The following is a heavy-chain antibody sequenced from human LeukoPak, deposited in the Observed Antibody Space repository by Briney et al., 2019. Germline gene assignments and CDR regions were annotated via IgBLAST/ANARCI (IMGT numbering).Heavy chain of an antibody. V-gene: IGHV3-23*01. CDR3: AKTTAGYSSGRYPGWPIDY. CDR2: CGSGGDT. J-gene: IGHJ4*02. Sequence: PGGSLRLSCAASGFTFRSYAICGSGGDTYFADSVRGRFTISRDNSKNTVFLQMDSLRADDTAVYYCAKTTAGYSSGRYPGWPIDYWGQGTLVTVSS. CDR1: GFTFRSYA. D-gene: IGHD6-19*01.